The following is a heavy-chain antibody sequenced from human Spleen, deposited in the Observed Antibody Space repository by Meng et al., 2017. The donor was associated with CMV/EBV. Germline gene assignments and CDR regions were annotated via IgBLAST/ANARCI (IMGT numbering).Heavy chain of an antibody. Sequence: TFANYSMNWVRHAPGQGLEWVGWINTNTENPTYAHGFTGRFVFSLNTSVSTASLQIISLKAEDTAVYYCARYYYYSSAKVSPSSGFDYWGQGTLVTVSS. CDR2: INTNTENP. J-gene: IGHJ4*02. CDR3: ARYYYYSSAKVSPSSGFDY. CDR1: TFANYS. V-gene: IGHV7-4-1*02. D-gene: IGHD3-22*01.